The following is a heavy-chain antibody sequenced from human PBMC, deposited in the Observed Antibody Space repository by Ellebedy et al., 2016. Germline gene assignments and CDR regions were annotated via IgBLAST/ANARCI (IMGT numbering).Heavy chain of an antibody. J-gene: IGHJ2*01. CDR2: MYYRGST. V-gene: IGHV4-39*01. CDR1: GGSVRSSSYY. CDR3: ASRPNWYFDL. Sequence: GSLRLXCTVSGGSVRSSSYYWDWIRQPPGQGLEWIGSMYYRGSTNYNPSIKSRVTISVDTSKNQFSLKLTSVTAADTAVYYCASRPNWYFDLWGRGTLVTVSS.